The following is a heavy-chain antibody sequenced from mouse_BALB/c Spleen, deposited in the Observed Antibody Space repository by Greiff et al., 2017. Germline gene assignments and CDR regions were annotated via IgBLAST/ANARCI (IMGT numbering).Heavy chain of an antibody. V-gene: IGHV1S56*01. CDR1: GYTFTSYY. D-gene: IGHD1-1*01. CDR2: IYPGNVNT. Sequence: QVQLQQSGPELVKPGASVRISCKASGYTFTSYYIHWVKQRPGQGLEWIGWIYPGNVNTKYNEKFKGKATLTADKSSSTAYMQLSSLTSEDSAVYFCARNYGSRGGAMDYWGQGTSVTVSS. J-gene: IGHJ4*01. CDR3: ARNYGSRGGAMDY.